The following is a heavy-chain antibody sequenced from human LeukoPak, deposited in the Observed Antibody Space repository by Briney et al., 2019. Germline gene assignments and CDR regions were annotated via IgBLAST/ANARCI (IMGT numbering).Heavy chain of an antibody. Sequence: GGSLRLSCAASGFTFSTYSMNWVRQAPGKGLEWVSSISSNSSYIYYAESVKGRFTISRDNAKNSLYLQMNSLRVEDTAVYYCAKDYYWGLDYWGQGALVTVSS. D-gene: IGHD3-22*01. CDR1: GFTFSTYS. CDR3: AKDYYWGLDY. V-gene: IGHV3-21*01. J-gene: IGHJ4*02. CDR2: ISSNSSYI.